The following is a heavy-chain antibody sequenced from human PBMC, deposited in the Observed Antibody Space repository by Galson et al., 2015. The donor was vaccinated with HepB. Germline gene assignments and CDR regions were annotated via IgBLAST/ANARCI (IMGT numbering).Heavy chain of an antibody. CDR1: GFTFSRYA. D-gene: IGHD2-2*01. V-gene: IGHV3-23*01. CDR3: AKSLDCGTLGCYEFDY. CDR2: VSGSDTNT. J-gene: IGHJ4*02. Sequence: SLRLSCAASGFTFSRYAMSWVRQAPGKGLEWVSAVSGSDTNTYYQVSVKGRYTIPRDNSKNTLYLQMSSLGAEDTAIYYCAKSLDCGTLGCYEFDYWSQGTLVTVSS.